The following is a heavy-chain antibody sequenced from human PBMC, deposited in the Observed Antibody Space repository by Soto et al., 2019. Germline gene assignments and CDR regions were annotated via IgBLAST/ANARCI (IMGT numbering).Heavy chain of an antibody. Sequence: QVQLVQSGAEVKKPGASVKVSCKASGYTFTKYDIHWVRQATGQGLEWMGWMNPDSGNTGQSKQFQGRVTMTRDTSISTAYMEMSSLRSEDTAVYYCARGRFRRTWFDPWGQGTLVTVSS. CDR2: MNPDSGNT. CDR1: GYTFTKYD. J-gene: IGHJ5*02. V-gene: IGHV1-8*01. CDR3: ARGRFRRTWFDP. D-gene: IGHD3-16*01.